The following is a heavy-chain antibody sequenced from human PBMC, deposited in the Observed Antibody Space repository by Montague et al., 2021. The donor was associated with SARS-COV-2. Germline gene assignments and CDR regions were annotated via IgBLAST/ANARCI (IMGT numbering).Heavy chain of an antibody. CDR3: ARAPGDGMDV. V-gene: IGHV3-30*04. Sequence: PLRLSCAASGFTFSSYAMHWVRQAPGKGLEWVAVISNDGGNIYYADSVKGRFTISRDNSKNTLYLQMNSLRAEDTAVYYCARAPGDGMDVWGQGTTVTVSS. J-gene: IGHJ6*02. CDR2: ISNDGGNI. CDR1: GFTFSSYA. D-gene: IGHD3-10*01.